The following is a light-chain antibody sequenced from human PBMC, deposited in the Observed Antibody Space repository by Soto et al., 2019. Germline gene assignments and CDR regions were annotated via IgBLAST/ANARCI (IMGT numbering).Light chain of an antibody. CDR2: DAS. CDR3: QQPSNWIN. J-gene: IGKJ5*01. Sequence: ELLLTQSPAPLSLSPSKKATLSCRASQSVSSYVAWYQQKPGQAPRLLIYDASNRATGIPARFSGSGSGTGFPLTISSLAAEDFAVYHCQQPSNWINFGPGTRLEI. V-gene: IGKV3-11*01. CDR1: QSVSSY.